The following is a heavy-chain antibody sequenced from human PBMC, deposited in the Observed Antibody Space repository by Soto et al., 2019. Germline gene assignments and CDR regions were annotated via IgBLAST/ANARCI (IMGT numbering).Heavy chain of an antibody. V-gene: IGHV4-61*01. J-gene: IGHJ6*02. CDR2: SYYSGYYSGST. CDR3: ARDYKRENCGSVRCNALDV. Sequence: SETLSLTCTVSGDSVTSDSYFWSWIRQPPGQGLEWIGNSYYSGYYSGSTNHNLSLKSRVTVSVDTSKNQFSLTLMSVTTADAAVYDCARDYKRENCGSVRCNALDVWGQGTTVTVSS. D-gene: IGHD2-21*01. CDR1: GDSVTSDSYF.